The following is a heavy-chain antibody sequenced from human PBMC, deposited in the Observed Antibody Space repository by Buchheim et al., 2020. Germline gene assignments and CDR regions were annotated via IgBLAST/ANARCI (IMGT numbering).Heavy chain of an antibody. CDR2: IYYSGST. CDR1: GGSISSGGYY. J-gene: IGHJ5*02. V-gene: IGHV4-31*03. Sequence: QVQLQESGPGLVKPSQTLSLTCTVSGGSISSGGYYWSWIRQHPGKGLEWIGYIYYSGSTYYNPSLKSRVTISVDTSKNQFSLKLSSVTAADTAVYYCASSIIGRLRFLEWGKGANWNDVTNWFDPWGQGTL. D-gene: IGHD3-3*01. CDR3: ASSIIGRLRFLEWGKGANWNDVTNWFDP.